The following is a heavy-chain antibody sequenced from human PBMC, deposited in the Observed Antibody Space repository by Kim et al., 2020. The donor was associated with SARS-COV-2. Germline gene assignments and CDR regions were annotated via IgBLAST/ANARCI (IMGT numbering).Heavy chain of an antibody. V-gene: IGHV1-8*01. CDR2: MNPNSGNT. Sequence: ASVKVSCKASGYTFTSYDINWVRQATGQGLEWMGWMNPNSGNTGYAQKFQGRVTMTRNTSITTAYMELSSLRSEDTALYYCARGPECTTFSCSYWFDPWGQGTLVTVSS. D-gene: IGHD2-2*01. CDR1: GYTFTSYD. J-gene: IGHJ5*02. CDR3: ARGPECTTFSCSYWFDP.